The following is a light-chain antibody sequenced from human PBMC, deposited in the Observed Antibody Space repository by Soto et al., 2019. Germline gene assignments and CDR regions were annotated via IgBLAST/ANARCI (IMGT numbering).Light chain of an antibody. CDR1: ESFSSKY. V-gene: IGKV3-20*01. CDR2: DVS. Sequence: EIVLTQSPGTLSLSPGERATLSCRASESFSSKYSAWYQQKPGQAPRLLIYDVSSRATGIPDRFSGSGSGTDFTLTITRLEPEDVAVYYSQQHGASPSMYSFGQGTKLEIK. CDR3: QQHGASPSMYS. J-gene: IGKJ2*03.